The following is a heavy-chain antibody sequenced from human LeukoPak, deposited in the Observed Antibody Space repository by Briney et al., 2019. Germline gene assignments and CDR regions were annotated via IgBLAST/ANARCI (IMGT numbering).Heavy chain of an antibody. CDR3: ARGSYIVVVPAAGGY. J-gene: IGHJ4*02. V-gene: IGHV3-30-3*01. CDR2: ISYDGSNK. D-gene: IGHD2-2*01. Sequence: PGGSLRLSCAASGFTFSSYAMHWVRQAPGKGLEWVAVISYDGSNKYYADSVKGRFTISRDNSKNTLYLQMNSLRAEDTAVYYCARGSYIVVVPAAGGYWGQGTLVTVSS. CDR1: GFTFSSYA.